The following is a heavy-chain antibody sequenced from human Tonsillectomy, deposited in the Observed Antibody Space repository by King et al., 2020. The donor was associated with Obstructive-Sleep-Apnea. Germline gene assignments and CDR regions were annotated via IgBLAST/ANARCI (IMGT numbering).Heavy chain of an antibody. CDR1: GFAFSSYA. CDR3: VSTVTGPDY. Sequence: VQLVESGGGVVQPGRSLRLSCAASGFAFSSYAMHWVRQAPGKGLEWVAVISYDGKNKYYADSVKGRFTLSRDNSETTVTLQMNSLRVGDTAVYYCVSTVTGPDYWGKGTLVTVSS. J-gene: IGHJ4*02. V-gene: IGHV3-30*04. D-gene: IGHD6-19*01. CDR2: ISYDGKNK.